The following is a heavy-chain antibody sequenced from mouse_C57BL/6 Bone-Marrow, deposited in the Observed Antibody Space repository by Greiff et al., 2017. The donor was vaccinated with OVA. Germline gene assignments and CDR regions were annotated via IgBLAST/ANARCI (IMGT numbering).Heavy chain of an antibody. CDR1: GYSITSGYY. CDR2: ISYDGSN. V-gene: IGHV3-6*01. D-gene: IGHD2-5*01. J-gene: IGHJ2*01. CDR3: ARDRLSNYDFDY. Sequence: EVQRVESGPGLVKPSQSLSLTCSVTGYSITSGYYWNWIRQFPGNKLEWMGYISYDGSNNYNPSLKNRISITRDTSKNQFFLKLNSVTTEDTATYYCARDRLSNYDFDYWGQGTTLTVSS.